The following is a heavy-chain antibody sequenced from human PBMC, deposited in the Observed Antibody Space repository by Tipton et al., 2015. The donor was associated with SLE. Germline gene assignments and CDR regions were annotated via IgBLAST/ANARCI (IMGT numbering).Heavy chain of an antibody. V-gene: IGHV4-59*01. CDR2: MYSGGSA. Sequence: TLSLTCTVSGASMRSSYWSWIRQPPGKGLEWIASMYSGGSANYNPSLKTRVNISVDTSRNQLSLRLSSVTAADTAMYYCARDVPEYQLHYSGSSPSAWFDPWGQGTLVTVSS. CDR1: GASMRSSY. J-gene: IGHJ5*02. CDR3: ARDVPEYQLHYSGSSPSAWFDP. D-gene: IGHD1-26*01.